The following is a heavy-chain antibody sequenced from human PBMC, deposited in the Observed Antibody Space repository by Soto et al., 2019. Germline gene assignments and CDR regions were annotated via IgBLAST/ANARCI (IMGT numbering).Heavy chain of an antibody. V-gene: IGHV1-8*01. CDR1: GYTFTTFD. CDR2: MNPNSGDT. D-gene: IGHD6-13*01. CDR3: ARAPGIALNWFDS. Sequence: ASVKVSCKASGYTFTTFDINWVRQATGQGLEWMGWMNPNSGDTDYAQKFQGRVTMTRNTSISTAYMELSSLRSEDTAVYYCARAPGIALNWFDSWGQGTLVTVSS. J-gene: IGHJ5*01.